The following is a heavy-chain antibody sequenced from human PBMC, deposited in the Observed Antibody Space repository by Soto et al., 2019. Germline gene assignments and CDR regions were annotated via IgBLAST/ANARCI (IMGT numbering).Heavy chain of an antibody. CDR2: IYYSGST. D-gene: IGHD6-13*01. CDR3: AQSYGSSSWFDP. V-gene: IGHV4-59*01. J-gene: IGHJ5*02. Sequence: PSETLSLTCTVSGGSISSYYWSWIRQPPGKGLEWIGYIYYSGSTNYNPSLKSRVTISVDTSKNQFSLKLSSVTAADTAVYYCAQSYGSSSWFDPWGQGTLVTVSS. CDR1: GGSISSYY.